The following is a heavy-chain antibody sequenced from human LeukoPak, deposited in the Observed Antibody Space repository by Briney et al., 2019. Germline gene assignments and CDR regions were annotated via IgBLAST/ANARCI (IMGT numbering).Heavy chain of an antibody. D-gene: IGHD2-15*01. J-gene: IGHJ3*02. V-gene: IGHV1-69*01. Sequence: SVKVSCKASGGTFSSYAISWVRQAPGQGLEWMGGIIPIFGTANYAQKFQGRVTITADESTSTAYMELSSLRSEDTAVYYCARDRDCSGGSCYAHQDAFDIWGQGTMVTVSS. CDR3: ARDRDCSGGSCYAHQDAFDI. CDR2: IIPIFGTA. CDR1: GGTFSSYA.